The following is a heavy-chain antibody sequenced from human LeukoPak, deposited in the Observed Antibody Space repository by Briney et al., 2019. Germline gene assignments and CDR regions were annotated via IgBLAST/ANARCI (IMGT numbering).Heavy chain of an antibody. CDR2: TSTVGTT. D-gene: IGHD3-16*01. J-gene: IGHJ4*02. CDR1: GGSISTYY. CDR3: AREMGGSYYGY. V-gene: IGHV4-4*07. Sequence: SSETLSLPCTVSGGSISTYYWKWHRQPAGKGVVWIVRTSTVGTTNYNPSLKSRVTMSVDTSKTQFSLKRRSVTAADTAVYYCAREMGGSYYGYWGQGTRVSVSS.